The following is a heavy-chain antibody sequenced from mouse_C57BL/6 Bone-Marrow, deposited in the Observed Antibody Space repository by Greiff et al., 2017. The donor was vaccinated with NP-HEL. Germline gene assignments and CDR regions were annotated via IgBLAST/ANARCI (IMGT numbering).Heavy chain of an antibody. CDR2: IDPNSGGT. J-gene: IGHJ2*01. CDR1: GYTFTSYL. V-gene: IGHV1-72*01. D-gene: IGHD1-1*01. Sequence: QVQLKQPGAELVKPGASVKLSCKASGYTFTSYLMHWVKQRPGRGLEWIGRIDPNSGGTKYNEKFKSKATRTVDKPSSTAYMQLNSLTSEDSAVYYCSRYYYGSSSFDYWGQGTTLTVSS. CDR3: SRYYYGSSSFDY.